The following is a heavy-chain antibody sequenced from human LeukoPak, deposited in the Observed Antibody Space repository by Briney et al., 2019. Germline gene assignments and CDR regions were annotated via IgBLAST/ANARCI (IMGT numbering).Heavy chain of an antibody. CDR1: GFSFSSFG. V-gene: IGHV3-30*02. CDR2: IRSDGRNT. J-gene: IGHJ5*02. D-gene: IGHD5-18*01. CDR3: AKDRPIQGGFDP. Sequence: GGSLRLSCAASGFSFSSFGMLWVRQAPGKGPQWVAFIRSDGRNTYYADSVQGRFTASRDNSKNTLFWQMNSLRPEDTAVYYCAKDRPIQGGFDPRGQGTPVTVSS.